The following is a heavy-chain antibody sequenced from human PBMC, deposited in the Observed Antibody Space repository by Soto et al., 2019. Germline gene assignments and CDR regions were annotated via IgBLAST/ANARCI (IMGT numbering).Heavy chain of an antibody. CDR1: GFTFSSYS. D-gene: IGHD6-19*01. J-gene: IGHJ5*02. CDR3: AGETQWLNWFDT. Sequence: EVQLVESGGGLVQPGGSLRLSCAASGFTFSSYSMNWVRQAPGKGLEWVSYISSSSSTIYYADSVKGRFTISRDNAKNSLYLQMSSLRAEDTAVYYAAGETQWLNWFDTGGQGTLVTVSS. CDR2: ISSSSSTI. V-gene: IGHV3-48*01.